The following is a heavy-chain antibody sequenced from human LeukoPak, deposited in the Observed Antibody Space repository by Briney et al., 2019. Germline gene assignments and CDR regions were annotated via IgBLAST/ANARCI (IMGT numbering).Heavy chain of an antibody. D-gene: IGHD2-2*01. V-gene: IGHV3-74*01. CDR1: GFTFSNYW. Sequence: GRSLRLSCAASGFTFSNYWMHWVRQAPGKGLVWVSRINTDGSSTSDADSVKGRFTISRDNAKNTLYLQMNSLRAEDTAVYYCARDMHGPRDYWGQGTLVTVSS. J-gene: IGHJ4*02. CDR2: INTDGSST. CDR3: ARDMHGPRDY.